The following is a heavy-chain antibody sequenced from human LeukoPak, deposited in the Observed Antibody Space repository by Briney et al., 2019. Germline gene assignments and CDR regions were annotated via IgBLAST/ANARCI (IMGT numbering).Heavy chain of an antibody. Sequence: PSETLSLTCAVSGGSISSSNWWSWVRQPPGKGLEWIGEIYHSGSTNYNPSLKGRVTISVDKSKNQFSLKLSSVAAADTAVYYCARDLAAAPRAFDYWGQGTLVTVSS. J-gene: IGHJ4*02. CDR3: ARDLAAAPRAFDY. CDR2: IYHSGST. CDR1: GGSISSSNW. V-gene: IGHV4-4*02. D-gene: IGHD6-13*01.